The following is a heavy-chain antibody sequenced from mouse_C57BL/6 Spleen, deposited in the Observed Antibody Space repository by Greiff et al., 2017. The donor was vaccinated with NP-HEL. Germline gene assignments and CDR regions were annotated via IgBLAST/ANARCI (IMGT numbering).Heavy chain of an antibody. V-gene: IGHV1-82*01. CDR2: IYPGDGDT. Sequence: QVTLKVSGPELVKPGASVKISCKASGYAFSSSWMNWVKQRPGKGLEWIGRIYPGDGDTNYNGKFKGKATLTADKSSSTAYMQLSSLTSEDSAVYFCAIPLYYGNYFDYWGQGTTLTVSS. J-gene: IGHJ2*01. D-gene: IGHD2-1*01. CDR1: GYAFSSSW. CDR3: AIPLYYGNYFDY.